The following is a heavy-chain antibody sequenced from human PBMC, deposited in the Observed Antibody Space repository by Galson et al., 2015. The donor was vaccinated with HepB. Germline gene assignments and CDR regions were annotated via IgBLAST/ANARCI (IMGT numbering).Heavy chain of an antibody. CDR3: AKAVPSGSYNLPVELKSPFDI. J-gene: IGHJ3*02. Sequence: LRLSCAASGFTFSSYAMSWVRQAPGKGLEWVSAISGSGGSTHYADSVKGRFTISRDNSKNTLYLQMNSLRAEDTAVYYCAKAVPSGSYNLPVELKSPFDIWGQGTMVTVSS. CDR2: ISGSGGST. V-gene: IGHV3-23*01. CDR1: GFTFSSYA. D-gene: IGHD1-26*01.